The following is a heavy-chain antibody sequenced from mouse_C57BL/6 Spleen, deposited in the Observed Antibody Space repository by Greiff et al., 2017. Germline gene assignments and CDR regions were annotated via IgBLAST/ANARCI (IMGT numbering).Heavy chain of an antibody. D-gene: IGHD2-2*01. V-gene: IGHV1-64*01. Sequence: QVQLQQPGAELVKPGASVKLSCKASGYTFTSYWMHWVKQRPGQGLEWIGMIHPNSGSTNYNEKFKSKATLTVDKSSSTAYMQLSSLTSEDSAVYYCARSGYGYLFFDYWGQGTLVTVSA. J-gene: IGHJ3*01. CDR1: GYTFTSYW. CDR2: IHPNSGST. CDR3: ARSGYGYLFFDY.